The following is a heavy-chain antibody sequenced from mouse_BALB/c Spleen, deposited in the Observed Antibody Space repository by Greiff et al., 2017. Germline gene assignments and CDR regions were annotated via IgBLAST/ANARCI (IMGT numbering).Heavy chain of an antibody. CDR3: ARGGYDSFAY. V-gene: IGHV5-17*02. D-gene: IGHD2-4*01. Sequence: EVKLMESGGGLVQPGGSRKLSCAASGFTFSSFGMHWVRQAPGKGLEWVAYISSGSSTIYYADTVKGRFTISRDNPKNTLFLQMTSLRSEDTAMYYCARGGYDSFAYWGQGTLVTVSA. CDR1: GFTFSSFG. J-gene: IGHJ3*01. CDR2: ISSGSSTI.